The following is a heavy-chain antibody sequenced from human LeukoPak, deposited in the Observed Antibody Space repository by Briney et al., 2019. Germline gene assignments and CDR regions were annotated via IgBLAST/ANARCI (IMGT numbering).Heavy chain of an antibody. V-gene: IGHV3-74*01. CDR3: VRDSGSSEYYFDY. CDR1: GLTFSSYW. Sequence: GGSLRLSCAASGLTFSSYWMHWVRQAPGKGLVWVSRISSDGSSTNYADFVKGRFTISRDNAKNTLYLQMNSLRAEDTAVYYCVRDSGSSEYYFDYWGQGTLVTVSS. CDR2: ISSDGSST. D-gene: IGHD1-26*01. J-gene: IGHJ4*02.